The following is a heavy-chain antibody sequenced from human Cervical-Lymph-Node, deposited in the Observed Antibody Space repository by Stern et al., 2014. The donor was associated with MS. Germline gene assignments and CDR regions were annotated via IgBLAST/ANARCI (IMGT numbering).Heavy chain of an antibody. D-gene: IGHD2-15*01. J-gene: IGHJ4*02. CDR2: IFSPGET. CDR3: ARMREYCSGGICFAGYYDS. Sequence: SGPVLVKPTETLTLTCSVSGFSLSNAAMGVSWIRQPPGKALECLAHIFSPGETAYITSLKSRLTISKDTSRSQVVLTMTNMDPVDTATYYCARMREYCSGGICFAGYYDSWGQGTLVTVSS. V-gene: IGHV2-26*01. CDR1: GFSLSNAAMG.